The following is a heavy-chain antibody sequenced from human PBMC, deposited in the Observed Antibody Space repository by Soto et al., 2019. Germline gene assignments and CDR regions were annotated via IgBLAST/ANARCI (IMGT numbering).Heavy chain of an antibody. CDR2: IYSGGST. CDR3: ARDRGYR. D-gene: IGHD5-12*01. Sequence: QLVESGGGLVQPGGSLRLSCAASGFSVSNNYMKWVRQAPGKGLEWVSLIYSGGSTYYADSVKGRFTISRDNPKNPLFLQMNSLRVEDTAVYYCARDRGYRWGQGTMVTVSS. V-gene: IGHV3-66*01. J-gene: IGHJ3*01. CDR1: GFSVSNNY.